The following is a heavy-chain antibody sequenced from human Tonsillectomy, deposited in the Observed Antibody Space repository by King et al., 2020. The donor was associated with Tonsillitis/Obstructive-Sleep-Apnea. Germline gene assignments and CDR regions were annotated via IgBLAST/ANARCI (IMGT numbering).Heavy chain of an antibody. CDR3: ARFGATGGDYYYYYYMDV. V-gene: IGHV3-33*01. J-gene: IGHJ6*03. D-gene: IGHD1-26*01. CDR1: GFTFSSYG. Sequence: VQLVESGGGVVQPGRSLRLSCAASGFTFSSYGMHWVRQAPGKGLEWVAVIWYDGSNKYYADSVKGRFTISRDNSKNTLYLQMNSLRAEDTAVYYCARFGATGGDYYYYYYMDVWGKGTTVTVSS. CDR2: IWYDGSNK.